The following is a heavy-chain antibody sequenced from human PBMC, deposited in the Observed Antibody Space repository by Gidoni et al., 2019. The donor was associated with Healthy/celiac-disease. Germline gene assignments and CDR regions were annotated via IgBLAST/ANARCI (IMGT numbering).Heavy chain of an antibody. V-gene: IGHV3-30*18. Sequence: QVQLVESGGGVVQPGRSLRLSCAASGFTSTSYGMHWVRQAPGKGLEWVAVISYDGSNKYYADSVKGRFTISRDNSKNTLYLQMNSLRAEDTAVYYCAKDRWFGERPPLDPWFDPWGQGTLVTVSS. J-gene: IGHJ5*02. D-gene: IGHD3-10*01. CDR1: GFTSTSYG. CDR3: AKDRWFGERPPLDPWFDP. CDR2: ISYDGSNK.